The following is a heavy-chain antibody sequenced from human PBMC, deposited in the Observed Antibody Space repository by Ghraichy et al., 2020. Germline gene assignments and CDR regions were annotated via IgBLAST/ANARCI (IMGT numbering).Heavy chain of an antibody. D-gene: IGHD6-13*01. V-gene: IGHV3-23*01. CDR1: GFTFSSYA. Sequence: GGPLRLSCAASGFTFSSYAMSWVRQAPGKGLEWVSAISGSGGSTYYADSVKGRFTISRDNSKNTLYLQMNSLRAEDTAVYYCAKDQRRRVPYSSSWGYFDPWGQGTLVTVSS. J-gene: IGHJ5*02. CDR3: AKDQRRRVPYSSSWGYFDP. CDR2: ISGSGGST.